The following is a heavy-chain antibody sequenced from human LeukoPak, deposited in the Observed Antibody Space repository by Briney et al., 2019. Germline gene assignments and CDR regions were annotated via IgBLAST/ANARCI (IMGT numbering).Heavy chain of an antibody. CDR3: AKFLPTHIVVANYYFDY. CDR1: GFTFSSYA. V-gene: IGHV3-23*01. Sequence: GGSLRLSCAASGFTFSSYAMSWVRQAPGKGLEWVSAISGSGGSTYYADSVKGRFTISRDNSENTLYLQMNSLRAEDTAVYYCAKFLPTHIVVANYYFDYWGQGTLVTVSS. J-gene: IGHJ4*02. CDR2: ISGSGGST. D-gene: IGHD2-21*01.